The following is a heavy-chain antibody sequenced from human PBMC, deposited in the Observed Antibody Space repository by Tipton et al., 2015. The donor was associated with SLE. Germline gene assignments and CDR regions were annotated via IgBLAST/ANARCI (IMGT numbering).Heavy chain of an antibody. V-gene: IGHV4-38-2*02. CDR2: IYHSGST. Sequence: LRLSCTVSGYSISSGYYWGWIRQPPGKGLEWIGSIYHSGSTNYNPSLKSRVTISVDTSKNQFSLKLSSVTAADTAVYYCATFYGSGSSHFDYWGQGTLVTVSS. CDR1: GYSISSGYY. CDR3: ATFYGSGSSHFDY. J-gene: IGHJ4*02. D-gene: IGHD3-10*01.